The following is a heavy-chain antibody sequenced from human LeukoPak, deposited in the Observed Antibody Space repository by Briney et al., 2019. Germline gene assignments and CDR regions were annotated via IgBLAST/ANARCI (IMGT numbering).Heavy chain of an antibody. D-gene: IGHD6-13*01. CDR2: FDPEDGET. Sequence: AASVKVSCKVSGYTLTELSMHWVRQAPGKGLEWMGGFDPEDGETIYAQKFQGRVTMTEDTSTDTAYMELSRLRSDDTAVYYCARDAEAGTIWFDPWGQGTLVTVSS. J-gene: IGHJ5*02. CDR3: ARDAEAGTIWFDP. CDR1: GYTLTELS. V-gene: IGHV1-24*01.